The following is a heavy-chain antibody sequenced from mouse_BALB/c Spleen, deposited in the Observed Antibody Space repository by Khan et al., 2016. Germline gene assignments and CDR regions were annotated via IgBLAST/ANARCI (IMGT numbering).Heavy chain of an antibody. CDR1: GYTFSSYW. CDR3: ARTDRRGYFDY. J-gene: IGHJ2*01. Sequence: VQLQESGAELMKPGASVKISCKATGYTFSSYWIEWVKQRPGHGLEWIGEILPGSGSTNYNEKFRGKATFTADTSSNTAYMQLSSLTSEDSAFHYCARTDRRGYFDYWGQGTTLTVSS. CDR2: ILPGSGST. V-gene: IGHV1-9*01.